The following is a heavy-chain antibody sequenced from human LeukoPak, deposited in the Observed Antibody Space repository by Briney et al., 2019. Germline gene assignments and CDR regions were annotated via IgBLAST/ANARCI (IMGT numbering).Heavy chain of an antibody. CDR2: ISGSGGST. D-gene: IGHD4-23*01. CDR1: GFTFSSSA. CDR3: AKTSTTVVTQGDFDY. V-gene: IGHV3-23*01. J-gene: IGHJ4*02. Sequence: GGSLRLSCAASGFTFSSSAMSWVRQAPGKGLEWVSAISGSGGSTYYADSVKGRFTISRDNSKNTLYLQMNSLRAEDTAVYYCAKTSTTVVTQGDFDYWGQGTLVTVSS.